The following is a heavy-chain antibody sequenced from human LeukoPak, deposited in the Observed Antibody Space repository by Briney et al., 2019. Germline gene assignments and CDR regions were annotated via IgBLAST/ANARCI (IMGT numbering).Heavy chain of an antibody. CDR3: ARGQWLANDAFDI. CDR1: GFTVSSNY. D-gene: IGHD6-19*01. Sequence: GGSLRLSCAASGFTVSSNYMSWVRQAPGKGLEWVSVIYSGGSTYYADSVKGRFTISRDNSKNTLYLQMNSLRAEDTAVYYCARGQWLANDAFDIWGQGTMVTVSS. V-gene: IGHV3-53*01. J-gene: IGHJ3*02. CDR2: IYSGGST.